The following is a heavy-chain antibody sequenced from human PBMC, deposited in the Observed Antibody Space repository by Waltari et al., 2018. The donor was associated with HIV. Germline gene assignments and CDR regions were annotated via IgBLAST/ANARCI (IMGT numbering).Heavy chain of an antibody. J-gene: IGHJ4*02. CDR2: MNPDNGDA. Sequence: QVQLVQSGAEIKKPRASVRISCKAFGYSFIDFDINWVRRPPGRGLEWVGWMNPDNGDAGYGHKFKGRFSLTRDTSTDTAYMDVDNLKSEDTAIYYCTKGGRGALFGDEWGQGTLVTVSS. V-gene: IGHV1-8*02. CDR1: GYSFIDFD. D-gene: IGHD3-3*01. CDR3: TKGGRGALFGDE.